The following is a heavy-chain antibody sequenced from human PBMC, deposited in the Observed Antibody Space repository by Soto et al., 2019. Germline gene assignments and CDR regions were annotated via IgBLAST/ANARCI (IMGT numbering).Heavy chain of an antibody. J-gene: IGHJ4*02. Sequence: ASVKVSCKASRYTFTGYYMHWVRQAPGQRLEWMGWINTGNDNTKYSQKFQGRVTITRDTSASTAYMELSSLRSEDTAVYYCARDYDILTGLDYWGQGTLVTRLL. D-gene: IGHD3-9*01. CDR1: RYTFTGYY. CDR3: ARDYDILTGLDY. CDR2: INTGNDNT. V-gene: IGHV1-3*04.